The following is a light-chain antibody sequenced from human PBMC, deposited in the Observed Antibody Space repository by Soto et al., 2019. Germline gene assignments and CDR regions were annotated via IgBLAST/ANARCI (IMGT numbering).Light chain of an antibody. CDR2: GAS. CDR1: QSVSGN. J-gene: IGKJ2*01. Sequence: EIVMTQSPATLSVSPGERATLSCRASQSVSGNLAWYQQKPGQAPRLLIYGASTRATGIPARFSGSGSGTEFTLTISSLQSEDFAVYYCQQHDNWPFTFGQGTKLDIK. CDR3: QQHDNWPFT. V-gene: IGKV3-15*01.